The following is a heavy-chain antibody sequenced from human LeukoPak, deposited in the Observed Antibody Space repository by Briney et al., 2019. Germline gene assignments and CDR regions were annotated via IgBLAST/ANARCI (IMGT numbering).Heavy chain of an antibody. CDR2: ISSGSVTI. V-gene: IGHV3-48*01. J-gene: IGHJ5*02. D-gene: IGHD3-22*01. CDR3: ARDGYYYVSSRYPPPAGFDP. Sequence: GRSLSLSCTASGFTSSTFSMDWVRQAPGKGQGWVSYISSGSVTIFYADSVKGRSPISRDNAKNSLSLQMACVRAEDTAVYSLARDGYYYVSSRYPPPAGFDPWGQGTLVTVSS. CDR1: GFTSSTFS.